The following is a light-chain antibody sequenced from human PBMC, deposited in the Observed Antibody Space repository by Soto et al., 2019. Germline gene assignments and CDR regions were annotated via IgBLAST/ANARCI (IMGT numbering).Light chain of an antibody. V-gene: IGKV1-27*01. CDR2: SAY. CDR1: QGIDHS. J-gene: IGKJ3*01. Sequence: DIQMTQSPPSLSASVGDRVTITCRASQGIDHSLAWYQQKPGEIPNLLIYSAYTLQSVVQSRFSVSGSWKDFTLTITSLQPEDVATYYCQEHYSGPPVAFGPGTKVDV. CDR3: QEHYSGPPVA.